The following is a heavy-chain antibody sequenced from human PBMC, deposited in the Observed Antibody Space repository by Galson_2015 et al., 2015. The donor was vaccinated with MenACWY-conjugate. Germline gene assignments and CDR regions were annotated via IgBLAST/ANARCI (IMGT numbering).Heavy chain of an antibody. D-gene: IGHD1-26*01. J-gene: IGHJ6*02. CDR1: GYNFITYW. V-gene: IGHV5-51*01. CDR3: ARHPPGGRGMDV. CDR2: ISPIDSKT. Sequence: QSGAEVKKPGESLKISCKASGYNFITYWIGWVRQVPGKGLEWVGLISPIDSKTRYSPAFEGWVTISTDNSITTAYLQWNSLQASDTAMYYCARHPPGGRGMDVWGHGTTVTVSS.